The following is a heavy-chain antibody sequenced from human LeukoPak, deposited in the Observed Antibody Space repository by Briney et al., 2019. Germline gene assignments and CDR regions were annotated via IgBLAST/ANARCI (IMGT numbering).Heavy chain of an antibody. CDR3: ARRSTFSSGYYYNIGDAFDI. V-gene: IGHV4-39*01. Sequence: PSETLSLTCTVSGGSISSSSYYWGWIRQPPGKGLEWIGSIYYGGSTYYNPSLKSRVTISVDTSKNQFSLKLSSVTAADTAVYYCARRSTFSSGYYYNIGDAFDIWGQGTMVTVSS. J-gene: IGHJ3*02. CDR1: GGSISSSSYY. D-gene: IGHD3-22*01. CDR2: IYYGGST.